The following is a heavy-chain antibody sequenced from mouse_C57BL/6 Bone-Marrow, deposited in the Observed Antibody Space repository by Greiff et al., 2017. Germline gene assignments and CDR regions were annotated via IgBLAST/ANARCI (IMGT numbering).Heavy chain of an antibody. CDR3: TTYYGSRVPLY. V-gene: IGHV14-4*01. Sequence: EVQLQQSGAELVRPGASVKLSCTASGFNIKDDYMHWVKQRPEQGLEWIGWIDPENGDTEYASKFQGKATITADTSSNPAYLQLSSLTSEYTAVYYCTTYYGSRVPLYWGQGTTLTVSS. CDR2: IDPENGDT. CDR1: GFNIKDDY. D-gene: IGHD1-1*01. J-gene: IGHJ2*01.